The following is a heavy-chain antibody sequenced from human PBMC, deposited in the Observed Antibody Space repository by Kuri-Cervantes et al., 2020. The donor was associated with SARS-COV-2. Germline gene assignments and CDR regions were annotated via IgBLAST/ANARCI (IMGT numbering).Heavy chain of an antibody. V-gene: IGHV3-11*04. CDR3: AKDSAPSGYYDFWSGYSNFDY. J-gene: IGHJ4*02. Sequence: GGSLRLSCTVSGGSISSSSYYWGWIRQPPGKGLEWVSYISSSGSTIYYADSVKGRFTISRDNAKNSLYLQMSSLRAEDTAVYYCAKDSAPSGYYDFWSGYSNFDYWGQGTLVTVSS. D-gene: IGHD3-3*01. CDR1: GGSISSSSYY. CDR2: ISSSGSTI.